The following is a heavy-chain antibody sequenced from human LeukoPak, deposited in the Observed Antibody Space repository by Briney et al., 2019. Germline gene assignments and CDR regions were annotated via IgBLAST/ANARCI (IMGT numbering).Heavy chain of an antibody. D-gene: IGHD7-27*01. CDR2: ISYDGSNK. Sequence: GGSLSLSCAASGFTFSSYGMHWVRQAPGKGLEWVAVISYDGSNKYYADSVKGRFTISRDNSKNTLYLQMNSLRAEDTAVYYCAKVTGERAYYYYMDVWGKGTTVTISS. CDR3: AKVTGERAYYYYMDV. CDR1: GFTFSSYG. J-gene: IGHJ6*03. V-gene: IGHV3-30*18.